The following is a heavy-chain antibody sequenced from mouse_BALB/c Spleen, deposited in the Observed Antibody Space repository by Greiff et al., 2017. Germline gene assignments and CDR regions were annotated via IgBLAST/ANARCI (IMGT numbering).Heavy chain of an antibody. CDR2: IYPYNGGT. V-gene: IGHV1S29*02. Sequence: VQLQQSGPELVKPGASVKISCKASGYTFTDYNMHWVKQSHGKSLEWIGYIYPYNGGTGYNQKFQGKATITADTSSNTAYLQLSSLTSEDTAVYYCARTTVVRNFDVWGAGTTVTVSS. CDR1: GYTFTDYN. CDR3: ARTTVVRNFDV. D-gene: IGHD1-1*01. J-gene: IGHJ1*01.